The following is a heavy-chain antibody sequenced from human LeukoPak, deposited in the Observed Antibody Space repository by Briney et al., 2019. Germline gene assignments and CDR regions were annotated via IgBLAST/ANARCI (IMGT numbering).Heavy chain of an antibody. CDR3: ARNWCSGGSCYPYFDY. CDR1: GGSISSYY. D-gene: IGHD2-15*01. J-gene: IGHJ4*02. CDR2: IYYSGST. V-gene: IGHV4-59*01. Sequence: PSETLSLTCTVSGGSISSYYWSWIRQPPGKGLEWIGYIYYSGSTNYNPSLKSRVTISVDTSKNQFSLKPSSVTAADTAVYYCARNWCSGGSCYPYFDYWGQGTLVTVSS.